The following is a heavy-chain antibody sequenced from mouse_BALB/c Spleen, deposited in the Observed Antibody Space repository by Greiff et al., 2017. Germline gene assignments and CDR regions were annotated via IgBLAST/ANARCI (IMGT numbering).Heavy chain of an antibody. D-gene: IGHD2-4*01. CDR1: GYTFTDYW. CDR3: ARSTMITPFAY. J-gene: IGHJ3*01. CDR2: IDTSDSYT. Sequence: QVQLQQPGAELVMPGASVKMSCKASGYTFTDYWMHWVKQRPGQGLEWIGAIDTSDSYTSYNQKFKGKSTLTVDESSSTAYMQLSSLTSEDSAVYYCARSTMITPFAYWGQGTLVTVSA. V-gene: IGHV1-69*01.